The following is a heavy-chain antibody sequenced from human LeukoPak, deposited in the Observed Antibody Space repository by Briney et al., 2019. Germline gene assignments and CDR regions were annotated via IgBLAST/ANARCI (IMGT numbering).Heavy chain of an antibody. V-gene: IGHV4-59*12. CDR2: IYYSGAT. J-gene: IGHJ4*02. CDR3: ARNSGYSDLNY. Sequence: PSETLSLTCSVSGGSISGSYWMWIRQSPGKGLEWIGYIYYSGATSYNPSFRGRVTFFVDTSKNQFSLKLSSVTAADTAIYYCARNSGYSDLNYWGQGVLVTVSS. CDR1: GGSISGSY. D-gene: IGHD3-22*01.